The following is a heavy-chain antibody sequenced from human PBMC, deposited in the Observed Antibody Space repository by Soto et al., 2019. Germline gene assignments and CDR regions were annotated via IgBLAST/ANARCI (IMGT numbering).Heavy chain of an antibody. CDR2: INHSGST. V-gene: IGHV4-34*01. CDR1: GGSFSGYY. D-gene: IGHD3-9*01. CDR3: ARRVLYYDILTGYSLRGYNWFDP. Sequence: PSETLSLTCAVYGGSFSGYYWSWIRQPPGKGLEWIGEINHSGSTNYNPSLKSRVTISVDTSKNQFSLKLSSVTAADTAVYYCARRVLYYDILTGYSLRGYNWFDPWGQGTLVTVSS. J-gene: IGHJ5*02.